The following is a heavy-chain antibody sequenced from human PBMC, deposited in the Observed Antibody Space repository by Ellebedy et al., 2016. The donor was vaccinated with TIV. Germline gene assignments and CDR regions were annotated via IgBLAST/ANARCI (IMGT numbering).Heavy chain of an antibody. V-gene: IGHV3-30*18. D-gene: IGHD3-22*01. CDR3: AKEGRRNYDTSGYPYYFDY. CDR2: ISYDGSNT. Sequence: GGSLRLSXVASGFTFSSYGMHWVRQAPKKGLEWVAVISYDGSNTYYADSLKGRFAISRDNSRNTLYLQMNSLRAEDTAVYYCAKEGRRNYDTSGYPYYFDYWGQGILVTVSS. J-gene: IGHJ4*02. CDR1: GFTFSSYG.